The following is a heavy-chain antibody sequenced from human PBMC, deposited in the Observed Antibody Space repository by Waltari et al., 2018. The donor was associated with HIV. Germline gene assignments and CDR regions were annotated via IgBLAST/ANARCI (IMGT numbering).Heavy chain of an antibody. J-gene: IGHJ4*02. D-gene: IGHD6-6*01. Sequence: QVQLKQWGTELLKPSETLSLTCAVYGVSFNNFYWTWVRRPPGKGLEWIGEINHSGTTTSSPSLKTRVTISIDTSKRQFSLKLTSFTAADTAVYYCARGREYGTASDLEYWGQGTLVTVSS. CDR1: GVSFNNFY. V-gene: IGHV4-34*01. CDR3: ARGREYGTASDLEY. CDR2: INHSGTT.